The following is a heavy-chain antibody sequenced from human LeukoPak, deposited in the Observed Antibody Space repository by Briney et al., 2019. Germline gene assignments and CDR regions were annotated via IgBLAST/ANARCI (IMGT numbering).Heavy chain of an antibody. CDR3: ARAGYSGSPSD. Sequence: SQTLSLTCTVSGGSISSGGYYWSWIRQHPWKGLEWIGYIYYSGSTYYNPSLKSRVTISVDTSKDQFSLKLSSVTAADTAVYYCARAGYSGSPSDWGQGTLVTVSS. V-gene: IGHV4-31*03. J-gene: IGHJ4*02. CDR2: IYYSGST. CDR1: GGSISSGGYY. D-gene: IGHD1-26*01.